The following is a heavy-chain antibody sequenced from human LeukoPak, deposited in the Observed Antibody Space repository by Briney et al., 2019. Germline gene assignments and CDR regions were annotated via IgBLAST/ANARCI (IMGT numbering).Heavy chain of an antibody. CDR2: IHHSGST. D-gene: IGHD2-15*01. CDR3: ARDGGGSDC. J-gene: IGHJ4*02. Sequence: SGTLSLTCAVSGGSITSTNLWNWVRQPPGKGLEWIGQIHHSGSTNYNPSLKSRVTISVDKSNNQFSLKLRSVTAADTAVYYCARDGGGSDCWGQGTLVTVSS. CDR1: GGSITSTNL. V-gene: IGHV4-4*02.